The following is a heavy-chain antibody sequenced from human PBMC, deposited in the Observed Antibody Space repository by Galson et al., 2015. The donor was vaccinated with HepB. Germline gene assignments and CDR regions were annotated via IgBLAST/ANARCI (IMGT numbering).Heavy chain of an antibody. Sequence: SVKVSCKASGYTFTSYYMHWVRQAPGQGLEWMGWINAGNGNTKYSQKFQGRVTITRDTSASTAYMELSSLRSEDTAVYYCARPHCSGGSCYLHDAFDIWGQGTMVTVSS. J-gene: IGHJ3*02. CDR3: ARPHCSGGSCYLHDAFDI. V-gene: IGHV1-3*01. CDR2: INAGNGNT. CDR1: GYTFTSYY. D-gene: IGHD2-15*01.